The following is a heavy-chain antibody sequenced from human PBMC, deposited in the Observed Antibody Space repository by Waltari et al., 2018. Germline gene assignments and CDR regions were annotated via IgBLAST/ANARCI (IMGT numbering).Heavy chain of an antibody. Sequence: EVQLVESGGGLVKPGGSLRLPFSACGFTFSSYGMTWVRQAPGKGLEWVSSISSYDSYIYYADSMKGRFTVSRDNAKNSLFLQMNSLRAEDTAVYYCARGRWYNDRDAVDIWGQGTMVTVSS. J-gene: IGHJ3*02. V-gene: IGHV3-21*01. CDR1: GFTFSSYG. D-gene: IGHD6-13*01. CDR2: ISSYDSYI. CDR3: ARGRWYNDRDAVDI.